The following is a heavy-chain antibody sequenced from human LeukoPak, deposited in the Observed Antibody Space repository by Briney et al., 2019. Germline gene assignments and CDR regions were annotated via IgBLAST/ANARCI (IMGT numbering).Heavy chain of an antibody. V-gene: IGHV4-34*01. D-gene: IGHD1-26*01. J-gene: IGHJ1*01. CDR3: AREKVGASPGYFQH. CDR1: GGSFSGYY. Sequence: SETLSLTCAVYGGSFSGYYWTWLRQPPGKGLEWIGEINHSGSTNYNPSLKSRVTISVDTSKNQFSLKLSSVTAADTAVYYCAREKVGASPGYFQHWGQGTLVTVSS. CDR2: INHSGST.